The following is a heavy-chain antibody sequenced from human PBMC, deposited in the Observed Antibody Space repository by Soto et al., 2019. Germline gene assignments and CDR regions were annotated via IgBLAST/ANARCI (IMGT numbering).Heavy chain of an antibody. CDR2: IKSKINGATI. CDR3: TADRPGWGASALAY. J-gene: IGHJ4*02. D-gene: IGHD3-10*01. Sequence: FTFNSLCIHRISKKKRKGLEWVGSIKSKINGATIDYAAPVKGRLTISRDDSETTVSLEMNSLTTEDTAVYFYTADRPGWGASALAYWGKGFLVTVSS. CDR1: FTFNSLC. V-gene: IGHV3-15*07.